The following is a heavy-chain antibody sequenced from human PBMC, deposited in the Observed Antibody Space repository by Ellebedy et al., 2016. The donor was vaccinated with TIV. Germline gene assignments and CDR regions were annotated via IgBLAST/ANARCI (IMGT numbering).Heavy chain of an antibody. CDR1: GFNFRSYW. J-gene: IGHJ5*02. D-gene: IGHD4-17*01. CDR3: ARRASYGDYAVQVNPWFDP. Sequence: PGGSLRLSCAASGFNFRSYWMTWVRQAPGKGLEWVAKIRQEGDEIYYVESVKGRFTISRDNAKKSLFLQMNSLRVEDTAVYYCARRASYGDYAVQVNPWFDPWGQGTLVTVSS. V-gene: IGHV3-7*01. CDR2: IRQEGDEI.